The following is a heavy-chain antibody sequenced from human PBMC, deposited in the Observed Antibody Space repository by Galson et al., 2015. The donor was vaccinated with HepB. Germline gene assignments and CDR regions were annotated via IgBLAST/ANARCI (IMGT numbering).Heavy chain of an antibody. Sequence: SLRLSCAASGFTFSSYTMNWVRQAPGKGLEWVSSISSGSIYIYYADSVKGRFTISRDNAKNSLYLQMNSLRAEDTAVYYCARSRIGLNAFDIWGQGTMVTVSS. J-gene: IGHJ3*02. CDR3: ARSRIGLNAFDI. V-gene: IGHV3-21*01. CDR2: ISSGSIYI. D-gene: IGHD2/OR15-2a*01. CDR1: GFTFSSYT.